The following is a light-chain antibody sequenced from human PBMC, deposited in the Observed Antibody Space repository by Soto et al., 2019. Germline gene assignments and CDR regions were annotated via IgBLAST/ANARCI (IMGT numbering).Light chain of an antibody. J-gene: IGKJ1*01. CDR3: HKYHSVPRT. CDR1: QSILYSSNNKNY. CDR2: WAS. Sequence: DIVMTQSPDSLVVSLGERATINCKSSQSILYSSNNKNYLAWYQQKPGQPPKLLIYWASTRESGVPDRFSGSGSGTDFTLTISSLQAEDVAVYYCHKYHSVPRTFGQGTKVEIK. V-gene: IGKV4-1*01.